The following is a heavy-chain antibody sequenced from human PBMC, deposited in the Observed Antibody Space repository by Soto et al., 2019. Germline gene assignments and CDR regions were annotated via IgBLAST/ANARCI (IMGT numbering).Heavy chain of an antibody. V-gene: IGHV3-23*01. CDR2: MSGRAGNT. D-gene: IGHD1-1*01. CDR1: GFSFASYS. Sequence: EVQLLESGGGLVRPGGSLRLSCAGSGFSFASYSMTWVRQAPGKGLEWVSVMSGRAGNTYYADSVKGRFTISRDNAKNSLYLQMNSLRAEDSAVYSCARDTTGILDYWGQGTLVTVSS. CDR3: ARDTTGILDY. J-gene: IGHJ4*02.